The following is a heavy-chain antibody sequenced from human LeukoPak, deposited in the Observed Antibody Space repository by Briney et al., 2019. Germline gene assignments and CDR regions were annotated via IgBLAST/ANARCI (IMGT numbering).Heavy chain of an antibody. J-gene: IGHJ4*02. CDR2: ISWNSANI. V-gene: IGHV3-9*01. CDR1: GFTFDDYA. D-gene: IGHD3-9*01. Sequence: HPGGSLRLSCAASGFTFDDYAMHWVRQAPGKGLEWVSGISWNSANIAYADSVKGRFTISRDNAKNSLFLQMNSLRTEDTALYYCAKDFNYDILTGYSENWGQGTLVTVSA. CDR3: AKDFNYDILTGYSEN.